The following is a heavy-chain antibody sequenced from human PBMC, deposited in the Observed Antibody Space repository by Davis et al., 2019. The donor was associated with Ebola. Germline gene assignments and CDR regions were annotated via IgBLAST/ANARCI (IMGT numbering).Heavy chain of an antibody. CDR2: MNPNSGNT. Sequence: ASVKVSCKASGYTFTSYDINWVRQATGQGLEWMGWMNPNSGNTGYAQKFQGRVTMTRNTSISTAYMELSSLRSEDTAVYFCARDGVAYSDLDYWGQGTLVAVSS. V-gene: IGHV1-8*01. CDR3: ARDGVAYSDLDY. CDR1: GYTFTSYD. J-gene: IGHJ4*02. D-gene: IGHD2-21*01.